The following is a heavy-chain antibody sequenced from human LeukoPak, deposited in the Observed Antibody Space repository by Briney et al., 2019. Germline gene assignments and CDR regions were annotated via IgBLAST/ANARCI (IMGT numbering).Heavy chain of an antibody. Sequence: ASLKVSCKVSGFSLSEFSFHWVRQAPGKGLEWTGRIDPEDVNTIYAQKFQGRVTMTEDTSADTAYMELSSLTSDDMAIYYCTTGFFVEAVAATGLDYWGQGTLVIVSS. D-gene: IGHD2-15*01. V-gene: IGHV1-24*01. CDR2: IDPEDVNT. CDR1: GFSLSEFS. J-gene: IGHJ1*01. CDR3: TTGFFVEAVAATGLDY.